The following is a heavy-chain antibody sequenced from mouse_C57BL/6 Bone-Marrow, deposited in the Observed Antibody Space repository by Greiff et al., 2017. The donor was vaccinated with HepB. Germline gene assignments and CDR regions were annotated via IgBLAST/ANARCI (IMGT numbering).Heavy chain of an antibody. V-gene: IGHV7-3*01. Sequence: VQLKESGGGLVQPGGSLSLSCAASGFTFTDYYMSWVRQPPGKALEWLGFIRNKANGYTTEYSASVKGRFTISRDNSQSILYLQMNALRAEDSATYYCARSAGFAYWGQGTLVTVSA. CDR1: GFTFTDYY. J-gene: IGHJ3*01. CDR3: ARSAGFAY. CDR2: IRNKANGYTT.